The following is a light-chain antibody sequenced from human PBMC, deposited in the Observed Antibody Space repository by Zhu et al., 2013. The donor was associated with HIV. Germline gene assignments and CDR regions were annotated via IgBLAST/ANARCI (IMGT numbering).Light chain of an antibody. CDR3: HVWDPTSDHWV. V-gene: IGLV3-21*03. J-gene: IGLJ3*02. CDR1: NIEAKS. Sequence: SYELTQPPSVSVAPGKTAKITCDGNNIEAKSVHWYHRKPGQAPVLVVYDVSDRPSGIPERFSGSSSGNTATLTISRVEAGDEADFYCHVWDPTSDHWVFGGGTKLTVL. CDR2: DVS.